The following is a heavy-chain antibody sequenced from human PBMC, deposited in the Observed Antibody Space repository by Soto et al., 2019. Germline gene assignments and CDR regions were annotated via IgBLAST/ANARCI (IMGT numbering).Heavy chain of an antibody. J-gene: IGHJ5*02. Sequence: SETLSLTCAVYGRSFSGCYWSWIRQPPGKGLEWIGEINHSGSTNYNPSLKSRVTISVDTSKNQFSLKLSSVTAADTAVYYCARGIVVVPAAMPWLDPWGQGTLVTVSS. CDR1: GRSFSGCY. V-gene: IGHV4-34*01. D-gene: IGHD2-2*01. CDR3: ARGIVVVPAAMPWLDP. CDR2: INHSGST.